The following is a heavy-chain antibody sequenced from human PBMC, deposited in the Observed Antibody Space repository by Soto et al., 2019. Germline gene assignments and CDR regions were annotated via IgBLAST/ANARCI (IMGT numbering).Heavy chain of an antibody. CDR2: ISSSSSYI. CDR3: ARDSDFEGRSWWDWFDP. V-gene: IGHV3-21*01. J-gene: IGHJ5*02. Sequence: EVQLVESGGGLVKPGGSLRLSCAASGFTFSSYSMNWVRQAPGKGLEWVSSISSSSSYIYYADSVKGRFTISRDNAKNSLYLQMNSLRAEDTAVYYCARDSDFEGRSWWDWFDPWGQGTLVTVSS. CDR1: GFTFSSYS. D-gene: IGHD6-13*01.